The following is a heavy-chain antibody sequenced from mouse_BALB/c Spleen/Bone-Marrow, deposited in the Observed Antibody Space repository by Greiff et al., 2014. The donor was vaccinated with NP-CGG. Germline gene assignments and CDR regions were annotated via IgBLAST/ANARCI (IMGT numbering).Heavy chain of an antibody. Sequence: DVMLVESGGGLVRPGGSLKLSCAASGFTFSSYTMSWVRQTPEKRLEWVAYISNGGGSTYYPDTVKGRFTISRDNAKNTLYLQMSSLKSEDTAMYYCARHGGSRGYYFDYWGQGTTLTVSS. D-gene: IGHD1-1*01. CDR2: ISNGGGST. CDR1: GFTFSSYT. J-gene: IGHJ2*01. V-gene: IGHV5-12-2*01. CDR3: ARHGGSRGYYFDY.